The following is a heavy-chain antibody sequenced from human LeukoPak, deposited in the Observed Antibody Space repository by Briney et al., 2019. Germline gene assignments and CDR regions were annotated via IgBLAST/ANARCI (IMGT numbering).Heavy chain of an antibody. Sequence: GASVKVSCRASGYTFTSYAMNWVRQAPGQGLEWMGWINTNTGNPTYAQGFTGRFVFSLDTSVSTAYLQISSLKAEDTAVYYCARGPRGRSSGWYYFDYWGQGTLVTVSS. D-gene: IGHD6-19*01. CDR2: INTNTGNP. CDR1: GYTFTSYA. J-gene: IGHJ4*02. V-gene: IGHV7-4-1*02. CDR3: ARGPRGRSSGWYYFDY.